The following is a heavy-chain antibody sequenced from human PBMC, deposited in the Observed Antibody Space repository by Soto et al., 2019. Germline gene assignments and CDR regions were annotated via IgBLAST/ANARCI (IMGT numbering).Heavy chain of an antibody. J-gene: IGHJ4*02. V-gene: IGHV3-30-3*01. CDR3: ARAPGSWHLYYFDY. CDR1: GFTFSSYA. D-gene: IGHD1-26*01. Sequence: QVQLVESGGGVVQPGRSLRLSCAASGFTFSSYAMHWVRQAPGKGLEWVAVISYDGSNKYYADSVKGRFTISRDNSKNTLYLQMNRLRAEDTAVYYCARAPGSWHLYYFDYWGQGTLVTVSS. CDR2: ISYDGSNK.